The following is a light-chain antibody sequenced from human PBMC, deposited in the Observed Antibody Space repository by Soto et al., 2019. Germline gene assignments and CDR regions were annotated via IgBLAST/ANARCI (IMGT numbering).Light chain of an antibody. CDR1: KSNIGSTT. CDR3: ASWDDGLDNYV. V-gene: IGLV1-44*01. CDR2: SNN. Sequence: QSVLTQPPSASGTPGQRVTISCSGRKSNIGSTTVSWYQQLPRTAPKLLIYSNNQRPSGVPDRFSGSKSGSSASLAISGLQSEDEADYYCASWDDGLDNYVFGTGTKVTVL. J-gene: IGLJ1*01.